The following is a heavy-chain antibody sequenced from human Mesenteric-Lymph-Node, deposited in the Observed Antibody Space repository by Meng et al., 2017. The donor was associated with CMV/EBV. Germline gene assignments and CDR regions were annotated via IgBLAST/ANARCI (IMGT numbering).Heavy chain of an antibody. D-gene: IGHD3-3*01. CDR1: GFTVNSNY. CDR3: AKVSLEWLSLYYFDY. Sequence: GESLKISCAASGFTVNSNYMSWVRQAPGKGLQWVSAVSGSGGSTYYADSVKGRFTISRDNSKNTLYLQMNSLRAEDTAVYYCAKVSLEWLSLYYFDYWGQGTLVTVSS. V-gene: IGHV3-23*01. J-gene: IGHJ4*02. CDR2: VSGSGGST.